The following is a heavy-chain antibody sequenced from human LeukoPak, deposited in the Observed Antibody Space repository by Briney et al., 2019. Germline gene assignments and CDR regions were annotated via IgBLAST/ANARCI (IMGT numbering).Heavy chain of an antibody. V-gene: IGHV3-33*08. CDR3: ARGNSGSYYGFSPPNY. CDR1: GFDFRSYS. Sequence: GGSLRLSCAASGFDFRSYSMHWVRQAPGKGLEWVAVIWYDGSNKYYADSVKGRFTISRDNSKNTLYLQMNSLRAEDTAVYYCARGNSGSYYGFSPPNYWGQGTLVTVSS. D-gene: IGHD1-26*01. CDR2: IWYDGSNK. J-gene: IGHJ4*02.